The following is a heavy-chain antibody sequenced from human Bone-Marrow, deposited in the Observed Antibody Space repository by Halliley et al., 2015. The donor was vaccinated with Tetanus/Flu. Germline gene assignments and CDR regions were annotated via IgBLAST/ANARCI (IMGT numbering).Heavy chain of an antibody. CDR2: INTDGRGT. Sequence: VWVSRINTDGRGTSYADSVKGRFTISRDNAENTLYLQMNSLRAEDTAVYYCAREGWNDVGFAYWGQGARVSVSS. D-gene: IGHD1-1*01. V-gene: IGHV3-74*01. CDR3: AREGWNDVGFAY. J-gene: IGHJ4*02.